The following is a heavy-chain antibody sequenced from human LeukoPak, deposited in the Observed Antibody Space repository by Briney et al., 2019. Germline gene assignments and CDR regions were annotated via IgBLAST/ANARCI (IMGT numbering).Heavy chain of an antibody. V-gene: IGHV1-3*01. CDR3: ARGRPHYYDSIESDY. CDR2: ISAGNGNT. D-gene: IGHD3-22*01. CDR1: GYTFTSYA. Sequence: ASVKVSCKASGYTFTSYAIHWVRQAPGQRLEWMGWISAGNGNTKYSQNFQGRVTFISNTSATTAFMELSSLRSEDTAVYYCARGRPHYYDSIESDYWGQGTLVTVSS. J-gene: IGHJ4*02.